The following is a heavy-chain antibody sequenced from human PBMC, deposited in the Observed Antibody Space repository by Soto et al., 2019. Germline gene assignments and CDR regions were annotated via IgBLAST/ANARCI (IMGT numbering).Heavy chain of an antibody. J-gene: IGHJ3*01. V-gene: IGHV1-2*04. CDR3: ASAPQGLMSIYFDF. D-gene: IGHD5-12*01. CDR1: GYNFRGYY. Sequence: QAQLMQSGAEVRKPRTSVKVSCETSGYNFRGYYVHWVRQAPGHGLQWLGRLDPYSGDTDYTQTFQGWIAVTRDTSHASVYMDLISLTSPHTAVYFCASAPQGLMSIYFDFWG. CDR2: LDPYSGDT.